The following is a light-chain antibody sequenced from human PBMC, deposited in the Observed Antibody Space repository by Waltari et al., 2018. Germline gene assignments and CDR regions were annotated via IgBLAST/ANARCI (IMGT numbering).Light chain of an antibody. CDR2: EVS. Sequence: QSALTQPASVSGSPGQSVSISCTGTSNDVGGYGYVSWYQQYPGKAPKLMIYEVSYRPSGISTRSSGSKSGNPASLTISGLQAEDEAVYYCSSHTSTVPHVFGTGTKVTVV. CDR1: SNDVGGYGY. J-gene: IGLJ1*01. V-gene: IGLV2-14*01. CDR3: SSHTSTVPHV.